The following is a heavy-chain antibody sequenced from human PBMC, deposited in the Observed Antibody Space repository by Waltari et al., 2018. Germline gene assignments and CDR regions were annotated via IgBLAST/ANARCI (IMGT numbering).Heavy chain of an antibody. CDR3: VRHWKRNGYRFDP. V-gene: IGHV4-39*01. CDR2: IYYSGTT. D-gene: IGHD5-12*01. Sequence: QLQLQESGPTLVTPSETLSLTCTVSGGSISRSSYYWCWMSQSPGKGLEWIGSIYYSGTTYYNPTLESRVTISGDTSKNQFSLKLSSVTAADTAVYYCVRHWKRNGYRFDPWGQGTLVTVSS. J-gene: IGHJ5*02. CDR1: GGSISRSSYY.